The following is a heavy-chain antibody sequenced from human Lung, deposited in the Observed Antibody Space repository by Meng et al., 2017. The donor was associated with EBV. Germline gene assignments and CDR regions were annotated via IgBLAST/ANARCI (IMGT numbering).Heavy chain of an antibody. D-gene: IGHD3-22*01. Sequence: QVQLQESGPGLAYPSQTLCRTCTFSGGSISSGDYYWSWIRQPPGKGLEWIGYIYYSGSTYYNPSLKSRVTISVDTSKNQFSLKLSSVTAADTAVYYCARGYYDSSGYGYWYFDLWGRGTLVTVSS. J-gene: IGHJ2*01. CDR3: ARGYYDSSGYGYWYFDL. V-gene: IGHV4-30-4*01. CDR1: GGSISSGDYY. CDR2: IYYSGST.